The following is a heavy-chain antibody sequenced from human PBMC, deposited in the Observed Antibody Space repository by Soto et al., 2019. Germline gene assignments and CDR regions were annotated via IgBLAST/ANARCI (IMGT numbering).Heavy chain of an antibody. D-gene: IGHD3-22*01. CDR2: FDPEDGET. V-gene: IGHV1-24*01. Sequence: ASVKVSCKVSGYTLTELSMHWVRQAPGKGLEWMGGFDPEDGETIYAQKFQGRVTMTEDTSTDTAYMELSSLRSGDTAVYYCATARPYYDSSGYYSDAFDIWGQGTMVTVSS. J-gene: IGHJ3*02. CDR1: GYTLTELS. CDR3: ATARPYYDSSGYYSDAFDI.